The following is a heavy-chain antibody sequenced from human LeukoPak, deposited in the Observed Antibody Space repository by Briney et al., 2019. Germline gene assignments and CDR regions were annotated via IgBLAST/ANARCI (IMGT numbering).Heavy chain of an antibody. CDR1: GGSISSSSYY. Sequence: PSETLSLTCTVSGGSISSSSYYWGWIRQPPGKGLEWIGSIYYSGSTYYNPSLKSRVTISVDTSKNQFSLKLSSVTAADTAVYYCAKQDGYNFRDAFDIWGQGTMVTVSS. CDR2: IYYSGST. CDR3: AKQDGYNFRDAFDI. J-gene: IGHJ3*02. V-gene: IGHV4-39*07. D-gene: IGHD5-24*01.